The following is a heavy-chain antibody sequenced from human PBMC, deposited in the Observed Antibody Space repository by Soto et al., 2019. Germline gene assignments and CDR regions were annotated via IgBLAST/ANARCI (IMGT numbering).Heavy chain of an antibody. D-gene: IGHD3-3*01. V-gene: IGHV1-3*01. J-gene: IGHJ5*02. CDR2: IKAGNCDT. CDR3: ARDPYYDFWSGSNWFDP. Sequence: VPGKFSWKGAGYAFTSHAMHWMHQAPGQRLEWMGWIKAGNCDTKYSQNFQGRVTITRCTSSSTAYRVCSGLRSEDTAVYYCARDPYYDFWSGSNWFDPWGKGTLVTVAS. CDR1: GYAFTSHA.